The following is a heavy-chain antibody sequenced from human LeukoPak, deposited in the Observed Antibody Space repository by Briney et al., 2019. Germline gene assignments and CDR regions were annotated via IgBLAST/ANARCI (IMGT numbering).Heavy chain of an antibody. CDR3: ARDLRTDGYKPPYYYYYMDV. V-gene: IGHV4-61*02. CDR2: FYTSGST. Sequence: PSETLSLTCTVSGGSIASGNYYWNWIRQPAGKGLEWIGRFYTSGSTNYNPSLKSRVTISVDTSKNQFSLKLSSVTAADTAVYYCARDLRTDGYKPPYYYYYMDVWGKGTTVTVSS. CDR1: GGSIASGNYY. D-gene: IGHD5-24*01. J-gene: IGHJ6*03.